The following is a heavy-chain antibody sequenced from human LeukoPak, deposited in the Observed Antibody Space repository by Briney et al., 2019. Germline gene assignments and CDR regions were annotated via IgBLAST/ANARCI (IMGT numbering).Heavy chain of an antibody. CDR1: GYTFTSYY. CDR3: AREFGYDLWSGYFSDY. CDR2: INPSGGST. D-gene: IGHD3-3*01. Sequence: ASAKVSCKASGYTFTSYYMHWVRQAPGQGLEWMGIINPSGGSTSYAQKFQGRVTMTRDTSTSTVYMELSSLRSEDTAVYYCAREFGYDLWSGYFSDYWGQGTLVTVSS. J-gene: IGHJ4*02. V-gene: IGHV1-46*01.